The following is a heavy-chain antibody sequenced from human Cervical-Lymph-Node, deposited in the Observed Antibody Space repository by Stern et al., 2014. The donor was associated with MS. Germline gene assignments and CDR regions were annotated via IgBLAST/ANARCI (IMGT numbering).Heavy chain of an antibody. CDR2: IYRGDSET. J-gene: IGHJ4*02. D-gene: IGHD1-14*01. Sequence: VQLGQSGAELIRPGESLKISCKGSGYKFSIDWTAWVCQMPGKGLGLMGFIYRGDSETRYSPSFQGQVTMSADKSTSTAYLQWSSLNASDTAMYFCARQTTAWASDVWGQGTLVTVSS. V-gene: IGHV5-51*01. CDR1: GYKFSIDW. CDR3: ARQTTAWASDV.